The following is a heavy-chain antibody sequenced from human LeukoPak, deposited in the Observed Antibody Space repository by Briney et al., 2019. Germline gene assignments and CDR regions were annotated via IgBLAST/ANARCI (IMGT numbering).Heavy chain of an antibody. CDR3: AAGGTVGATPIYFDY. CDR2: IIPIFGTA. D-gene: IGHD1-26*01. J-gene: IGHJ4*02. CDR1: GGTFSSYA. Sequence: VASVKVSCKASGGTFSSYAISWVRRAPGQGLEWMGGIIPIFGTANYAQKFQGRVTITADESTSTAYMEPSSLRSEDTAVYYCAAGGTVGATPIYFDYWGQGTLVTVSS. V-gene: IGHV1-69*01.